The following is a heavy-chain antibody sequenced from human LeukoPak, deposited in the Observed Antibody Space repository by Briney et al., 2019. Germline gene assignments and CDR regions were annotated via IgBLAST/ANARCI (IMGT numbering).Heavy chain of an antibody. CDR1: GITLSDYW. CDR2: IESDGTRT. J-gene: IGHJ6*02. CDR3: VRGGHKLDIETSRYYYGLDV. Sequence: GGSLRLSCAASGITLSDYWMYWVRQGPGKGLVHVSRIESDGTRTVYADSVKGRFTISRDNAKNTMYLQMSSLRAEDTAVYYCVRGGHKLDIETSRYYYGLDVWGQGTTVTVSS. D-gene: IGHD2-2*03. V-gene: IGHV3-74*03.